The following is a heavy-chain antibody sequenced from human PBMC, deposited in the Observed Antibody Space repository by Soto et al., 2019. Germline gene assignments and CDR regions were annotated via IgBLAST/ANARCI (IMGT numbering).Heavy chain of an antibody. CDR1: GFTFSSYG. V-gene: IGHV3-30*18. D-gene: IGHD6-13*01. CDR2: ISYDGSNK. Sequence: QVQLVESVGGVVQPGRSLRLSCAASGFTFSSYGMHWVRQAPGKGLEWVAVISYDGSNKYYADSVKGRFTISRDNSKNTLYLQMNSLRAEDTAVYYCAKRGRQQAYYGMDVWGQGTTVTVSS. J-gene: IGHJ6*02. CDR3: AKRGRQQAYYGMDV.